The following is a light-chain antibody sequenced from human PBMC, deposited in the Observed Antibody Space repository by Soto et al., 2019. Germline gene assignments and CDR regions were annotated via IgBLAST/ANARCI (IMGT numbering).Light chain of an antibody. CDR2: GAS. CDR3: QHYGSAPLT. Sequence: ENVLTQSPGTLSLTPGERATLSCRASQSVSSSYLAWYQQKPGQAPRLLLYGASSRVTGIPDRFSGSGSGTDFTLTISRLEPEDFAVYYCQHYGSAPLTFGGGTKVEIK. J-gene: IGKJ4*01. CDR1: QSVSSSY. V-gene: IGKV3-20*01.